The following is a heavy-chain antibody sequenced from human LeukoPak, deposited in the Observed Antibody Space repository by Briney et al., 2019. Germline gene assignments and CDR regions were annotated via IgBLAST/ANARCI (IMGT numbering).Heavy chain of an antibody. Sequence: GSLRLSCAASGFTFSSYAMSWVRQPPGKGLEWIGNIHYSGSTYYNPSLESRVTISVDTSKNQFSLKLSSVTAADTAVYYCARRLGSSSWFGPFGYWGQGTLVTVSS. D-gene: IGHD6-13*01. CDR3: ARRLGSSSWFGPFGY. J-gene: IGHJ4*02. CDR2: IHYSGST. CDR1: GFTFSSYA. V-gene: IGHV4-59*04.